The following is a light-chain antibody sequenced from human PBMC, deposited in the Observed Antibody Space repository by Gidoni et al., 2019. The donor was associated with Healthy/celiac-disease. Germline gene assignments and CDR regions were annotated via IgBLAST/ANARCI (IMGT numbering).Light chain of an antibody. J-gene: IGLJ2*01. CDR3: AAWDDILSGVV. V-gene: IGLV1-47*01. CDR2: RNN. CDR1: SSNIGSNY. Sequence: QSVLPQPPSSSGTPGHGFTISCSGSSSNIGSNYVYWYQQLPGTAPKLLIYRNNPRPSGVPDRFSGSKSGASASLAISGFRSEDEADYYCAAWDDILSGVVFGGGTKLTVL.